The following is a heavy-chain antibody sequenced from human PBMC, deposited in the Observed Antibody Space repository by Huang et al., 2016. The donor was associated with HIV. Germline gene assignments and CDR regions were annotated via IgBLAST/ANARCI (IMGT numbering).Heavy chain of an antibody. CDR3: ARDATKNPRGWFDP. Sequence: QVHLQQWGAGLLKSAETLSLTCAVYGGSLSGYYWSWLRQTPGKGLEWIGEMNPLWRPNYKPSLKSRVSISMDGSKKQFSLKLRSISDADTAVYFCARDATKNPRGWFDPWGQGTLVTVSS. CDR1: GGSLSGYY. J-gene: IGHJ5*02. D-gene: IGHD3-10*01. V-gene: IGHV4-34*02. CDR2: MNPLWRP.